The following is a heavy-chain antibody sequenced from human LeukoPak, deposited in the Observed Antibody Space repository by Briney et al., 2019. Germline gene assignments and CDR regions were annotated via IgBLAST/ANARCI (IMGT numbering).Heavy chain of an antibody. CDR1: GYTFTSYG. D-gene: IGHD6-19*01. CDR2: ISAYNGNT. Sequence: ASVKVSCKASGYTFTSYGISWVRQAPGQGLEWMGWISAYNGNTNYAQKLQGRVTMTTDTSTSTAYMELRSLRSDDTAVYYCARGDGGFTGYSSGWYGDYFDYWGQGTLATVSS. J-gene: IGHJ4*02. CDR3: ARGDGGFTGYSSGWYGDYFDY. V-gene: IGHV1-18*01.